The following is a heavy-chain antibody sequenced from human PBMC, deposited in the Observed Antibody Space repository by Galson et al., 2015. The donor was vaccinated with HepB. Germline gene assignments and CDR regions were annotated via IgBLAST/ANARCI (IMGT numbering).Heavy chain of an antibody. Sequence: SLRLSCAASGFIFSNYAMSWVRRAPGKGLEWVSSISGGAYSTYYADSVKGHFTISRDNSKNTLYLQMDSLRAEDTALYYCAKGSRYQLPNPFDYWGQGTLVTVSS. D-gene: IGHD2-2*01. V-gene: IGHV3-23*01. J-gene: IGHJ4*02. CDR1: GFIFSNYA. CDR3: AKGSRYQLPNPFDY. CDR2: ISGGAYST.